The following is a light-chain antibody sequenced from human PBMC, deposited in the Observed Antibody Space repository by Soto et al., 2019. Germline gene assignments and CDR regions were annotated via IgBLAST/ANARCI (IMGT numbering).Light chain of an antibody. CDR1: SSDVGDYNF. CDR2: DVT. V-gene: IGLV2-11*01. Sequence: QSALTQPRSVSASPGQSVTISCTGTSSDVGDYNFDSWYQQHPGKAPKLMIYDVTERPSGVPDRFSGSKSGDTASLTISGLQAEDEADYYCCSYAGSYTYVFGTGTKVTVL. CDR3: CSYAGSYTYV. J-gene: IGLJ1*01.